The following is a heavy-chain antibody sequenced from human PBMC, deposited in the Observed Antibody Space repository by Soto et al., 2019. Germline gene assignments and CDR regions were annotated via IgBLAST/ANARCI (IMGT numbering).Heavy chain of an antibody. CDR1: GGSIRSSPYY. CDR3: ARLNDYVEYFQH. D-gene: IGHD4-17*01. CDR2: IFHSGNT. J-gene: IGHJ1*01. V-gene: IGHV4-39*01. Sequence: SETLSLTCSVSGGSIRSSPYYWGWIRQPPGKGLEWIGSIFHSGNTYYNPSLQNRVTISVDTSKSKFSLQLTSVTAADTAVYYCARLNDYVEYFQHWGQGTLVTVSS.